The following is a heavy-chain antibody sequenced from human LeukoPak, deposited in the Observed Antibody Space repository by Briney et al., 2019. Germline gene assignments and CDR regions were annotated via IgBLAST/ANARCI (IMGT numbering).Heavy chain of an antibody. CDR3: AKDRGKRQQLAGDY. D-gene: IGHD6-13*01. CDR1: GFTFSSYG. Sequence: PGGSLRLSCAASGFTFSSYGMHWVRQAPGKGLEWVAVISYDGSNKYYADSVKGRLTISRDNSKNTLYLQMNSLRAEDTAVYYCAKDRGKRQQLAGDYWGQGTLVTVSS. J-gene: IGHJ4*02. CDR2: ISYDGSNK. V-gene: IGHV3-30*18.